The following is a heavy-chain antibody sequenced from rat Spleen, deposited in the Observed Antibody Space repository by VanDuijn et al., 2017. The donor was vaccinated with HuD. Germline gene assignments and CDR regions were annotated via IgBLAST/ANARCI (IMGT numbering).Heavy chain of an antibody. J-gene: IGHJ3*01. CDR1: GFSLITYH. CDR3: TRESLPGFNSHWFLS. Sequence: QVQLKESGPGLVQPSQTLSLTCTVSGFSLITYHISWVRQPPGKSLEWMGTIWAGGGTSYNSAVQSRLSISRDTSKNQVFLKVDSLQTEDTATYFCTRESLPGFNSHWFLSWGQGTLVTVSS. D-gene: IGHD1-4*01. V-gene: IGHV2-15*01. CDR2: IWAGGGT.